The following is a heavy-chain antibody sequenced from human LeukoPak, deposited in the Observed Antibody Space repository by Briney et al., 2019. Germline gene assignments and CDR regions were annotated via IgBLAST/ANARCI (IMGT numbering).Heavy chain of an antibody. CDR2: ISTRDNTI. CDR3: ARDGTPIYNSGWVYMDV. CDR1: GFTFSDYY. D-gene: IGHD6-25*01. V-gene: IGHV3-11*01. J-gene: IGHJ6*03. Sequence: GGSLRLSCTASGFTFSDYYMSWIRQTPGKGLEWLSYISTRDNTIQYADSVKGRFTISRDNANNSVFLQMNNLRAEDSAIYYCARDGTPIYNSGWVYMDVWGRGTTVTISS.